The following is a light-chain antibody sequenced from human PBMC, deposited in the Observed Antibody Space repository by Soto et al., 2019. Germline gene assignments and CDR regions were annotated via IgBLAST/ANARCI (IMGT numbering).Light chain of an antibody. CDR1: SSDIGGYNY. Sequence: QSALTQPASVSGSPGQSLTISCTGGSSDIGGYNYVSWYQQHPGKPPRLMIYVVSNRPSGVSNRFSGSKSGNTASLTISGLQAEDEAEYYCSSYTSSITRVFGTGTKLTVL. V-gene: IGLV2-14*01. CDR3: SSYTSSITRV. J-gene: IGLJ1*01. CDR2: VVS.